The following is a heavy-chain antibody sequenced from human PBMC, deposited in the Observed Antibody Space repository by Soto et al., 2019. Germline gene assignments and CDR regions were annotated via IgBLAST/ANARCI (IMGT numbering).Heavy chain of an antibody. Sequence: GGSLRLSCAASGFTFSSYAMSWVRQAPGKGLEWVSAISGSGGSTYYADSVKGRFTISRDNSKNTLYLQMNSLRAEDPAVYYCAKVDAGEREFYYYYGMDVWGQGTTVTVSS. J-gene: IGHJ6*02. CDR2: ISGSGGST. CDR3: AKVDAGEREFYYYYGMDV. CDR1: GFTFSSYA. V-gene: IGHV3-23*01. D-gene: IGHD7-27*01.